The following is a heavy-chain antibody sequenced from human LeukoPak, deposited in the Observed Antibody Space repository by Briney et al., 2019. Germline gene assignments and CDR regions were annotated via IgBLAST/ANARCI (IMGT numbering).Heavy chain of an antibody. CDR3: VKLDSGNNDY. CDR2: ISSNGGRT. J-gene: IGHJ4*02. V-gene: IGHV3-64D*06. Sequence: GGSLRLSCSASGFTFSSYSMYWVRQAPGKGLEYVSDISSNGGRTYYTDAVKGRFTISRDNSKNTLYLQMSSLRPEDTAVYYCVKLDSGNNDYWGQGTLVTVST. D-gene: IGHD1-26*01. CDR1: GFTFSSYS.